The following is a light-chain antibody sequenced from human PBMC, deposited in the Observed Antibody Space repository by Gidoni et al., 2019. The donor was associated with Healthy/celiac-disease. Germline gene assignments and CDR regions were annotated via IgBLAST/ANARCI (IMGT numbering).Light chain of an antibody. Sequence: EIVMTQSPATLSVSPGERATLSCRASQSVSSNLAWYQQIPGQAPRLLIYGASARATGIPARCSGSGSGTEFTLTISSLQSEDFAVYYCQQYNNWPPSFGQGTKLEIK. CDR2: GAS. CDR1: QSVSSN. V-gene: IGKV3-15*01. CDR3: QQYNNWPPS. J-gene: IGKJ2*03.